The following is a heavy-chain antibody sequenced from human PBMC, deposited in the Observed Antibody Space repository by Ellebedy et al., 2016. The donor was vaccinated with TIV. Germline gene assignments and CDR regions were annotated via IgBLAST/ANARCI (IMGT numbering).Heavy chain of an antibody. D-gene: IGHD2-21*01. J-gene: IGHJ6*02. CDR3: AKQGGRIAIHHYYGMDV. V-gene: IGHV1-24*01. CDR2: FDPEDDEI. Sequence: AASVKVSCKVSGVSLTELTMHWARQAPGRGLEWLGGFDPEDDEIVYADNFRGRVALTEDTSTDTAYMELSSLTSEDTAVYFCAKQGGRIAIHHYYGMDVWGQGTTVTVS. CDR1: GVSLTELT.